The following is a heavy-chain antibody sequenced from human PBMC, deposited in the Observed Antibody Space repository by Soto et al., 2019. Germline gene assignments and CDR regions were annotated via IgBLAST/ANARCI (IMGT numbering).Heavy chain of an antibody. CDR1: GFTFSSYW. V-gene: IGHV3-74*01. J-gene: IGHJ6*02. Sequence: EVQLVESGGGLVQPGGSLRLSCAASGFTFSSYWMHWVRQAPGKGLVWVSRINSDGSSTSYADSVNVRFTISRDNAKNTLYLQMNSLRAEDTAVYYCTRYRVTMIVVNGMDVWGQGTTVTVSS. D-gene: IGHD3-22*01. CDR3: TRYRVTMIVVNGMDV. CDR2: INSDGSST.